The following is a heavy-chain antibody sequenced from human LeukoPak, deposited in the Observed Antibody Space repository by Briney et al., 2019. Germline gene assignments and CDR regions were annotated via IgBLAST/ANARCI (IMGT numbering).Heavy chain of an antibody. D-gene: IGHD3-22*01. V-gene: IGHV3-11*01. Sequence: GGSLRLSCVACGFSFSDYYMSWIRQAPGGGLEWISYISGSGGDLYYADSVKGRFTISRDNANNSLYLQMNSLRAEDTAVYYCARSIGYYYTMDVWGQGTTVTVSS. CDR1: GFSFSDYY. CDR2: ISGSGGDL. J-gene: IGHJ6*02. CDR3: ARSIGYYYTMDV.